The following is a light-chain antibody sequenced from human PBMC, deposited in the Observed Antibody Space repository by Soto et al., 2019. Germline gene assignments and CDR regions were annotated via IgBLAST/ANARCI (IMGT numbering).Light chain of an antibody. CDR1: QSVRSN. Sequence: EIVMTQSPATLSVSPGERATLSCRASQSVRSNLAWYQQMPGQPPRLLIYSASTRATSIPARFSGSGSGTEFALTVSSLQSEDFAVYYFQQYNSWPLTFGGGTKVEIK. V-gene: IGKV3D-15*01. CDR2: SAS. J-gene: IGKJ4*01. CDR3: QQYNSWPLT.